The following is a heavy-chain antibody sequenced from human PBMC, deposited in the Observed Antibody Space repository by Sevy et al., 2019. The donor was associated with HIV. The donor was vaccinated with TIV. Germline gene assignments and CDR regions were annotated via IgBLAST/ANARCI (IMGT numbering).Heavy chain of an antibody. CDR2: IYIGGTT. Sequence: GGSLRLSCAASGFTVSSNFMSWVRQAPGKGLEWVSVIYIGGTTYYAVSVKGRVTISRDNSKNTVYLQMNSLRAEDTAVYYCARGKHVSDYYGSFDYWGQGTLVTVSS. D-gene: IGHD4-17*01. J-gene: IGHJ4*02. CDR3: ARGKHVSDYYGSFDY. V-gene: IGHV3-53*01. CDR1: GFTVSSNF.